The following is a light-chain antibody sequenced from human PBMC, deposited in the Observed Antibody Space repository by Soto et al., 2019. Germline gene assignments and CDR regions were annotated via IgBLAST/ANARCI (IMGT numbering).Light chain of an antibody. CDR3: QHYNSYSEA. Sequence: IQMTQSASTLSASVGDRVTITCRASQNIDAWLAWYQQKPGKAPKVLIYRASSLESGVPSRFSGSGSGTEFTLTISSLQPDDFATYYCQHYNSYSEAFGQGTKVDIK. J-gene: IGKJ1*01. CDR1: QNIDAW. CDR2: RAS. V-gene: IGKV1-5*03.